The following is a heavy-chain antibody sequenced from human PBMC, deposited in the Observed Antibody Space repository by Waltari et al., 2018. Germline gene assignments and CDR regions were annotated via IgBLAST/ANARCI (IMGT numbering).Heavy chain of an antibody. CDR2: IHGSGRT. CDR1: GDSVSSSYW. V-gene: IGHV4-4*02. Sequence: QLQLRESGPGLVKPSGTLSLTCAVSGDSVSSSYWWSWVRQPPGKGLEWIGQIHGSGRTTYNPSFARRVIVSLDTSSNLFSLRVTSATAADTAVYFCARDRGRGLYLDSWGRGTLVTVSP. D-gene: IGHD2-15*01. J-gene: IGHJ4*02. CDR3: ARDRGRGLYLDS.